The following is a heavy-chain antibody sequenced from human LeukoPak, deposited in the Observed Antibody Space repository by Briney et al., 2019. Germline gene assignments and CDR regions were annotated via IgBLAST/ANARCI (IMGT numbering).Heavy chain of an antibody. D-gene: IGHD3-3*01. J-gene: IGHJ5*02. Sequence: GASVKVSCKASGGTFSNYAISWVRQATGQGLEWMGWMNPNSGNTGYAQKFQGRVTMTRNTSISTAYMELSSLRSEDTAVYYCARRGAYTIFGVVTARWFDPWGQGTLVTVSS. CDR1: GGTFSNYA. CDR2: MNPNSGNT. V-gene: IGHV1-8*02. CDR3: ARRGAYTIFGVVTARWFDP.